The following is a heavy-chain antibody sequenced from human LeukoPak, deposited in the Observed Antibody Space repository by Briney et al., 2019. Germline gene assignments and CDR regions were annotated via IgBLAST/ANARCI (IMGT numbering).Heavy chain of an antibody. J-gene: IGHJ4*02. CDR3: ARDLFPETDSGSYLHY. Sequence: PGGSLRLSCAASGFTFEDHVMHWVRQAPGKGLEWVSSISWSGDRMGYADSVKGRFTISRDNSKNTLYLQMNSLRAEDTAVYYCARDLFPETDSGSYLHYWGQGALVTVSS. V-gene: IGHV3-9*01. CDR1: GFTFEDHV. CDR2: ISWSGDRM. D-gene: IGHD1-26*01.